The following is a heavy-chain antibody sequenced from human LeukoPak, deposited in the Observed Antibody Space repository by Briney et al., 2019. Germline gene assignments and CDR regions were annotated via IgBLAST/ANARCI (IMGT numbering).Heavy chain of an antibody. V-gene: IGHV4-59*12. D-gene: IGHD6-13*01. CDR1: GGSINSYY. Sequence: ETLSLTCTVSGGSINSYYWSWIRQPPGKGLEWIGYISYTGGETNYNPSLKSRLTISVDTSKNQFSLKLSSVTAADTAVYYCARDPLRGYSSSWYLDYWGQGTLVTVSS. CDR2: ISYTGGET. CDR3: ARDPLRGYSSSWYLDY. J-gene: IGHJ4*02.